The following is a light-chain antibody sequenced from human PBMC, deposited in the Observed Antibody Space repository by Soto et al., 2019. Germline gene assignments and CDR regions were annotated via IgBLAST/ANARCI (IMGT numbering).Light chain of an antibody. CDR2: EVS. J-gene: IGLJ3*02. CDR1: SSDVGGYNY. CDR3: LSSDSSLSGWV. Sequence: QSALTQPASVSGSPGQSITISCTGTSSDVGGYNYVSWYQQHPGKAPKLMISEVSNRPSGVSNRFSGSKSGNTASLTISGLQAEDEADYYCLSSDSSLSGWVFGGGTKVTVL. V-gene: IGLV2-14*01.